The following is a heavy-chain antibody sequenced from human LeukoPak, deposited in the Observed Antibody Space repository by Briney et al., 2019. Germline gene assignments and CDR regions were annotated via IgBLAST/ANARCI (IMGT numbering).Heavy chain of an antibody. J-gene: IGHJ6*02. Sequence: PGWSLRLSCAASGFTFSSYDMHWVRQATGKGLERVSAIGTAGDTYYPGSVKGRFTISRENAKNSLYLQMNSLRAGDTAVYYCAREGGPAAIRGYYYYGMDVWGQGTTVTVSS. CDR2: IGTAGDT. V-gene: IGHV3-13*01. CDR1: GFTFSSYD. D-gene: IGHD2-2*02. CDR3: AREGGPAAIRGYYYYGMDV.